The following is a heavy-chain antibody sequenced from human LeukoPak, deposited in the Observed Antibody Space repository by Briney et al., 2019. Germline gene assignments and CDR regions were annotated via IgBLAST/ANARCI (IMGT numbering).Heavy chain of an antibody. CDR2: ISGSGGST. CDR3: AKDLHPHGDLIPDAFDI. Sequence: GGSLRLSCAASGFTFSSYAMSWVRQASGKGLEWVSAISGSGGSTYYADSVKGRFTISRDNSKNTLYLQMNSLRAVDTAVYYCAKDLHPHGDLIPDAFDIWGQGTMVTVSS. CDR1: GFTFSSYA. J-gene: IGHJ3*02. V-gene: IGHV3-23*01. D-gene: IGHD4-17*01.